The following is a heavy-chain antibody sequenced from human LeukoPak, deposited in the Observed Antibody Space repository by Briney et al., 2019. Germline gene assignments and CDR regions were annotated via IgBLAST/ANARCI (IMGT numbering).Heavy chain of an antibody. Sequence: GASVKVSCKASGYAFTSYYMHWVRQAPGQGLERMGIINPSGGSTSYAQKFQGRVTMTRDMSTSTVYMELSSLRSEDTAVYYCARYFVVGATRSFDPWGQGTLVTVSS. V-gene: IGHV1-46*01. CDR1: GYAFTSYY. D-gene: IGHD1-26*01. J-gene: IGHJ5*02. CDR3: ARYFVVGATRSFDP. CDR2: INPSGGST.